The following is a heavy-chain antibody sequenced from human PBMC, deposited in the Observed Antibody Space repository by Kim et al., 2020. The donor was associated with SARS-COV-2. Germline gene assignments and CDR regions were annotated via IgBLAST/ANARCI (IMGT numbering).Heavy chain of an antibody. J-gene: IGHJ3*02. CDR3: AHRKADFWSASAFDI. V-gene: IGHV2-5*02. Sequence: SGPTLVNPTQTLTLTCTFSGFSLSTSRVGVGWIRQPPGKALEWLALIYWDDDKRYSAYLKSRLTITKDTSKNQVAFTMTNMNPVDTATYYCAHRKADFWSASAFDIWDQGTMVTVSS. D-gene: IGHD3-3*01. CDR1: GFSLSTSRVG. CDR2: IYWDDDK.